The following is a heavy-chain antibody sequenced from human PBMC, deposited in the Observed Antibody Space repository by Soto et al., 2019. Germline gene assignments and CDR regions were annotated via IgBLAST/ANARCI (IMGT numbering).Heavy chain of an antibody. D-gene: IGHD3-3*01. CDR3: ARIFDFWSGYYISY. V-gene: IGHV2-5*02. Sequence: SGPTLVNPTQTLTLTCTFSGFSLSTSGVAVGWIRQAPRKAPEWLAFIFWDDDKRYSPSLENRLTITKDTSKNQVVLTMTNMDPVDTATYYCARIFDFWSGYYISYWGRGTLVTVSS. CDR1: GFSLSTSGVA. CDR2: IFWDDDK. J-gene: IGHJ4*02.